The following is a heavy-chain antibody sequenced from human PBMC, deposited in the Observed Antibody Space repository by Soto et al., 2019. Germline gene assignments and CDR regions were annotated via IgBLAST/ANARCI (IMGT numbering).Heavy chain of an antibody. CDR2: IYYSGST. D-gene: IGHD3-10*01. J-gene: IGHJ4*02. Sequence: SETLSLTCTVSGGSISSYYWSWIRQPPGKGLEWVGDIYYSGSTNYNPSLKRRVTISVDTSKNQFSLKLSSVTAADTAVYYCARFSYYGSGSYLYYFDYWGQGTLVTVSS. V-gene: IGHV4-59*01. CDR1: GGSISSYY. CDR3: ARFSYYGSGSYLYYFDY.